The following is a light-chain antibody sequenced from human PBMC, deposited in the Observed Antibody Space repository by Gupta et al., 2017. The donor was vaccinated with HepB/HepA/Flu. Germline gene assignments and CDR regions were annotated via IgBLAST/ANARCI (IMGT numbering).Light chain of an antibody. CDR3: SSYAGSNNVV. Sequence: QSALTQPPSASGSPGQSVTISCTGTSSDVGGYNHVSWNQQHPGTAPKLMIFEVNQRPSGVPDRFSGSKSGNTASLTVSGLQADDEANYYCSSYAGSNNVVFGGGTKLTVL. J-gene: IGLJ2*01. CDR2: EVN. CDR1: SSDVGGYNH. V-gene: IGLV2-8*01.